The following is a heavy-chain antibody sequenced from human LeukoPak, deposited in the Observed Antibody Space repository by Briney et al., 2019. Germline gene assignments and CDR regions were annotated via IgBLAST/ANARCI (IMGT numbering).Heavy chain of an antibody. D-gene: IGHD1-26*01. Sequence: PGGSLRLSCAASGFTFSSYAMSWVRQAPGKGLEWVSAISGSGGSTYYADSVKGRFTISRDNSKNTLYLQMNSLRAEDTAVYYCAKVGSSGSEPGGYYYYYGMDVWGQGTTVTVSS. V-gene: IGHV3-23*01. J-gene: IGHJ6*02. CDR3: AKVGSSGSEPGGYYYYYGMDV. CDR1: GFTFSSYA. CDR2: ISGSGGST.